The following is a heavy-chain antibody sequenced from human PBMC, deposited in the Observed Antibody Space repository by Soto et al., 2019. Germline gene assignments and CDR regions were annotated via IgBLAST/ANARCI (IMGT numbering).Heavy chain of an antibody. Sequence: QVQLVQSGAEVKKPGSSVKVSCKASGGTFSSYAISWVRQAPGQGLEWMGGIIPIFGTANYAQKFQGRVTITEDETTSTGYMELRSLRSKDTAVYYCARSETGIVGAGFFNYCHYWGKGTLVTVYS. CDR1: GGTFSSYA. CDR2: IIPIFGTA. CDR3: ARSETGIVGAGFFNYCHY. V-gene: IGHV1-69*12. D-gene: IGHD1-26*01. J-gene: IGHJ4*02.